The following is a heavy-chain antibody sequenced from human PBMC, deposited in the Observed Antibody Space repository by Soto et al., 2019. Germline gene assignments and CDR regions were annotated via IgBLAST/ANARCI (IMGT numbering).Heavy chain of an antibody. D-gene: IGHD3-3*01. CDR3: ATPTLRFLEWFPYGMDV. J-gene: IGHJ6*02. V-gene: IGHV4-30-4*01. Sequence: TLSLTCTVSGGSISSGDYYWSWIRQPPGKGLEWIGYIYYSGSTYYNPSLKSRVTISVDTSKNQFSLKLSSVTAADTAVYYCATPTLRFLEWFPYGMDVWGQGTTVTVSS. CDR2: IYYSGST. CDR1: GGSISSGDYY.